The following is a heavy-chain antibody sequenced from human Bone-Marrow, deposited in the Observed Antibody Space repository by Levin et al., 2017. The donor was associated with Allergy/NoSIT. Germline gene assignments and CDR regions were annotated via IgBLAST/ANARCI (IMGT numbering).Heavy chain of an antibody. Sequence: GESLKISCKASRDTFNTHFIHWVRQAPGQGLEWVGWINPNGGDSKYAQKFQGRVTMIRDTYIRQAYLELYRLTSDDTALYYCVREVSNSFDPWGQGTLVTVS. CDR3: VREVSNSFDP. V-gene: IGHV1-2*02. CDR1: RDTFNTHF. CDR2: INPNGGDS. J-gene: IGHJ5*02.